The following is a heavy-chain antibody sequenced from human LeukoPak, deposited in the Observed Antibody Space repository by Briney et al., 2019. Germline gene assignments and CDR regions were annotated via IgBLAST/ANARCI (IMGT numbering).Heavy chain of an antibody. Sequence: ASVKVSCKASGYTFTGYYMRWVRQAPGQGLEWMGWINPNSGGTNYAQKFQGRVTMTRDTSISTAYMELSRLRSDDTAVYYCARAQRIAAAPMRYYYYMDVWGKGTTVTVSS. D-gene: IGHD6-13*01. CDR3: ARAQRIAAAPMRYYYYMDV. CDR2: INPNSGGT. CDR1: GYTFTGYY. V-gene: IGHV1-2*02. J-gene: IGHJ6*03.